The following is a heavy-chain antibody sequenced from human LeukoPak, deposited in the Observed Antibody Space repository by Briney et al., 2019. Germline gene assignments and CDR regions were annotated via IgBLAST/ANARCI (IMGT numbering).Heavy chain of an antibody. Sequence: GGSLRLSCAASGFTFSSYGMHWVRQAPGKGLEWVAFIRYDGSNKYYADSVEGRFTISRDNSKNTLYLQMNSLRAEDTAVYYCAGYCSSTSCPLGFDYWGQGTLVTVSS. CDR3: AGYCSSTSCPLGFDY. CDR1: GFTFSSYG. D-gene: IGHD2-2*01. J-gene: IGHJ4*02. CDR2: IRYDGSNK. V-gene: IGHV3-30*02.